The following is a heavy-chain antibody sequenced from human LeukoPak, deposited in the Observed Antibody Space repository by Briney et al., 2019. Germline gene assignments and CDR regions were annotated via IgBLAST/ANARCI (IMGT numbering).Heavy chain of an antibody. J-gene: IGHJ4*02. CDR3: ARYWNNYGSGSYYNEGDY. CDR2: IYTSGST. V-gene: IGHV4-61*02. Sequence: QPSQTLSLTCTVSGVSISSGSYYWSWIRQPAGKGLEWIGRIYTSGSTNYNPSLKSRVTISVDTSKNQFSLKLSSVTAADTAVYYCARYWNNYGSGSYYNEGDYWGQGTLVTVSS. CDR1: GVSISSGSYY. D-gene: IGHD3-10*01.